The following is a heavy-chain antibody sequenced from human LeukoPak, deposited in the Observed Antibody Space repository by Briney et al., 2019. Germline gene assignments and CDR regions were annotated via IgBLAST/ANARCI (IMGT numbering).Heavy chain of an antibody. V-gene: IGHV4-59*01. D-gene: IGHD3-3*01. CDR2: IYYSGTT. CDR1: GGSISSYY. J-gene: IGHJ5*02. CDR3: ARVPSNYDWSGFDP. Sequence: PSETLSLTCTVSGGSISSYYWSWIRQPPGKGLEWVGYIYYSGTTNYNPSLESRVTISVDTSKNQFSLRLSSVTAADTAVYYCARVPSNYDWSGFDPWGQGTLVTVSS.